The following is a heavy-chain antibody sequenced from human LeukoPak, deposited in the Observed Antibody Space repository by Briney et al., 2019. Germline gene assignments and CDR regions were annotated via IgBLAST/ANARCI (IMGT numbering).Heavy chain of an antibody. J-gene: IGHJ5*02. CDR3: AKGKGSSWFDP. V-gene: IGHV3-21*01. CDR1: GSTFSSYS. CDR2: ISSSSDHV. Sequence: GGSLRLSCAASGSTFSSYSMNWVRQAPGKGLEWVSSISSSSDHVAYADSVKGRFTISRDNAKNALYLQVNSLRAEDTAVYYCAKGKGSSWFDPWGQGTLVTVSS. D-gene: IGHD6-6*01.